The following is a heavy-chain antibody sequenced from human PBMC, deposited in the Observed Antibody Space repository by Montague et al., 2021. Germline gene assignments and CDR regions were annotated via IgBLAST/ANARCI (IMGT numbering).Heavy chain of an antibody. CDR2: INQGGSEK. V-gene: IGHV3-7*01. J-gene: IGHJ4*02. D-gene: IGHD2-21*01. Sequence: SLRLSCAASGFTFSNYGMSWVRQAPGKGLEWVANINQGGSEKHYVGSVKGRFTISRDNAKNSLYLQMNSLRAEDTAVYFCARDQGQGYCGGDCYVGFDYWGQGTLVTVSS. CDR1: GFTFSNYG. CDR3: ARDQGQGYCGGDCYVGFDY.